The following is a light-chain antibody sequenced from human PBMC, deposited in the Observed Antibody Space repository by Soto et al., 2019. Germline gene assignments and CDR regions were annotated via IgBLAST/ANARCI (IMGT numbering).Light chain of an antibody. V-gene: IGKV1-39*01. J-gene: IGKJ1*01. CDR1: QSISNS. CDR3: QQSYITPRT. Sequence: DIPLTQSPSSLSASLGAIATLTCRASQSISNSLNWYQQKPGKAPKLLIYVASSLRSGAPSRFSGSGSGTDFTLTISSLQPEDFATYYCQQSYITPRTFGQGTKVDIK. CDR2: VAS.